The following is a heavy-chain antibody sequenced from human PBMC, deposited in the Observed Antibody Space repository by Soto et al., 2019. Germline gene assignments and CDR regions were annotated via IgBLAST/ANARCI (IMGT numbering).Heavy chain of an antibody. D-gene: IGHD1-7*01. CDR3: ARESGDNWDYEAY. Sequence: SETLSLTCGVSGVFIASDAYYWGWIRHHPGKGLEWIGYVSHRGNTYYNPSLKSRLTISLDTSKNQFYLHLTSVTAADTAVYYCARESGDNWDYEAYWGQGTPVTVS. V-gene: IGHV4-31*11. CDR2: VSHRGNT. CDR1: GVFIASDAYY. J-gene: IGHJ4*02.